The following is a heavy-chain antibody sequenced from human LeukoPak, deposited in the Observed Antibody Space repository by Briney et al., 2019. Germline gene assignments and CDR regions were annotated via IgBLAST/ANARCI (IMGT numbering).Heavy chain of an antibody. CDR3: ARGRGDFWSGYYRINWFDP. V-gene: IGHV4-34*01. J-gene: IGHJ5*02. D-gene: IGHD3-3*01. CDR2: INHSGST. CDR1: GGSFSGYY. Sequence: SETLSLTCAVYGGSFSGYYWSWIRQPPGKGREGMGEINHSGSTNYNPSLKSRVTIPVDTSKNQFSLKLSSVTAADTAVYYCARGRGDFWSGYYRINWFDPWGQGTLVTVSS.